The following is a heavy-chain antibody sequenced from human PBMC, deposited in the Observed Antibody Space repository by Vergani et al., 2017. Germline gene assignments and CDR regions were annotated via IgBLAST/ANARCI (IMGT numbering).Heavy chain of an antibody. V-gene: IGHV5-51*03. CDR1: GYTFTTHW. J-gene: IGHJ4*01. CDR2: IYPGDSDT. CDR3: AGPSGATTGPFQY. D-gene: IGHD7-27*01. Sequence: EIQLVQSGTEVKKTGESLRLPCKTSGYTFTTHWIVWVRQVPGKGLEWMGSIYPGDSDTTYRPPFKGKVTISVDRSDSSAFLQWSRLKTSDSAMYYCAGPSGATTGPFQYWGHGTLVTVS.